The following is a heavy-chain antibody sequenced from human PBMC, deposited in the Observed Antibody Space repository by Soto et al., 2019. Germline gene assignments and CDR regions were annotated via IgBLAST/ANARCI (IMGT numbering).Heavy chain of an antibody. CDR2: VYYSGTT. V-gene: IGHV4-61*01. D-gene: IGHD4-17*01. Sequence: SEALSLTCSVSGGSVSDKTYYWSWIRQPPGKRLEWIGYVYYSGTTNYNPSLKSRVTISVDLSKNQFSLRLSSVTTADTALYYCARTTAVPNSLRSRYFFDYWGQGTLVTVS. CDR1: GGSVSDKTYY. CDR3: ARTTAVPNSLRSRYFFDY. J-gene: IGHJ4*02.